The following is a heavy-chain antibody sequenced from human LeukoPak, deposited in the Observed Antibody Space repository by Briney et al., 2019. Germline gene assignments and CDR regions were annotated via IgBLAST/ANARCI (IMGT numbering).Heavy chain of an antibody. CDR1: GFTVSSNY. CDR2: LYSGDTT. V-gene: IGHV3-66*01. Sequence: GGSLRLSCAASGFTVSSNYMSWVRQAPGKGLEWVSALYSGDTTYYANSVKGRFTISRDNSKNMLYLQMNSLRAEDTAVYYCAKTVSKTLNWFDPWGQGTLVTVSS. D-gene: IGHD1-14*01. J-gene: IGHJ5*02. CDR3: AKTVSKTLNWFDP.